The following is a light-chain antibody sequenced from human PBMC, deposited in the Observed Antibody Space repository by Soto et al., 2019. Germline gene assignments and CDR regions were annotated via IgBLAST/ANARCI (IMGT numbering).Light chain of an antibody. V-gene: IGKV3-15*01. CDR2: GAS. CDR3: QQYNIWPQT. CDR1: QSLRSS. Sequence: LMTQSPATLSVSPGERATLSCRASQSLRSSLAWYQQKPGPAPRLLIYGASTRATGIPARFSGSGSGTEFTLTISILQSEDFAVYFCQQYNIWPQTVGQGTKVDSK. J-gene: IGKJ1*01.